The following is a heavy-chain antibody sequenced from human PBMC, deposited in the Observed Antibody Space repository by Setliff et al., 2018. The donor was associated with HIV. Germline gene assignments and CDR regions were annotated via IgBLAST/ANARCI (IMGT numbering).Heavy chain of an antibody. Sequence: RLSCAASGFTFSNYEMSWVRQAPGKGPEWVSYITGSGDTIYYADSVKGRFTMSRDNAKDSVYLQMNTLRVEDTAVYYCAREATPRHSSGWVYFDYWGQGMMVTVSS. D-gene: IGHD6-19*01. V-gene: IGHV3-48*03. CDR3: AREATPRHSSGWVYFDY. CDR1: GFTFSNYE. J-gene: IGHJ4*02. CDR2: ITGSGDTI.